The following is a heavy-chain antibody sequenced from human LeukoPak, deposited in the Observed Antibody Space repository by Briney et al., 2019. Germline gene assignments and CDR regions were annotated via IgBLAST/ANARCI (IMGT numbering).Heavy chain of an antibody. CDR2: ISAYNGNT. V-gene: IGHV1-18*01. Sequence: ASVKVSCKASGYTFTSYGISWVRQAPGQGLEWMGWISAYNGNTNYAQKLQGRVTMTTDTSTSTAYMELRSLRSDDTAVYYCAREPYDFWSGYYIRGPDYWGQGTLVTVSS. CDR1: GYTFTSYG. CDR3: AREPYDFWSGYYIRGPDY. D-gene: IGHD3-3*01. J-gene: IGHJ4*02.